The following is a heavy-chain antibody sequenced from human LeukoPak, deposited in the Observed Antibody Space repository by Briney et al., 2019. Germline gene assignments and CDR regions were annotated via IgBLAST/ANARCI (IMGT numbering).Heavy chain of an antibody. J-gene: IGHJ6*03. V-gene: IGHV1-2*02. CDR2: INPNSGGT. CDR3: ARIISYCSSTTCLRPYYYYMDV. D-gene: IGHD2-2*01. Sequence: ASVKVSCKASGYTFTGYYMHWVRQAPGQGLEWMGWINPNSGGTNYAQKFQGRITMTRDNSINTAYMQLSSLRSDDTAVYYCARIISYCSSTTCLRPYYYYMDVWGEGTTVIVSS. CDR1: GYTFTGYY.